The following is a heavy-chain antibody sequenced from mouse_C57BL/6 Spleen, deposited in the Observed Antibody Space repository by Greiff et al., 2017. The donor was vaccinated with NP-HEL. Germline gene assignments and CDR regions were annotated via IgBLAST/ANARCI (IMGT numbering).Heavy chain of an antibody. D-gene: IGHD2-3*01. J-gene: IGHJ1*03. Sequence: QVQLQQSGPELVKPGASVKISCKASGYAFSSSWLNWVKQRPGKGLEWIGRIYPGDGDTNYNGKFKGKATLTADTSSSTAYMLLSSLTSEDSAVYFCAREGYDGYWYLDDWGKGTTVT. CDR2: IYPGDGDT. V-gene: IGHV1-82*01. CDR3: AREGYDGYWYLDD. CDR1: GYAFSSSW.